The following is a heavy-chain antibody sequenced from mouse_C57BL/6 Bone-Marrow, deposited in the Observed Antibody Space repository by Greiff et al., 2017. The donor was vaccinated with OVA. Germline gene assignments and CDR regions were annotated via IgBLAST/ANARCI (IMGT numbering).Heavy chain of an antibody. CDR2: SRNKANDYPT. V-gene: IGHV7-1*01. CDR1: GFTFSDYY. J-gene: IGHJ1*03. CDR3: ARDTEVGDFDV. Sequence: EVMLVESGGGLVQSGRSLRLSCATSGFTFSDYYMEWVSPTPGKGLEWIAASRNKANDYPTEYHASVKCRFIVSRDTSQSIRYLQMNALRAEDTAIDYCARDTEVGDFDVWGTGTTVTVSS.